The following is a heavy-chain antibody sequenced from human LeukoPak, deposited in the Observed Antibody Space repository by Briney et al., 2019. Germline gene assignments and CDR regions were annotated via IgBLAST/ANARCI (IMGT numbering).Heavy chain of an antibody. Sequence: SETLSLTCTVSGGSISSYYWSWIRQPPGKGLEWIGYIYYSGSTNYNPSLKSRVTISVDTSKNQYSLKLSSVTAADTAVYYCARGPVDRWLQQGGKRWFDPWGQGTLVTVSS. J-gene: IGHJ5*02. CDR3: ARGPVDRWLQQGGKRWFDP. CDR1: GGSISSYY. V-gene: IGHV4-59*01. CDR2: IYYSGST. D-gene: IGHD5-24*01.